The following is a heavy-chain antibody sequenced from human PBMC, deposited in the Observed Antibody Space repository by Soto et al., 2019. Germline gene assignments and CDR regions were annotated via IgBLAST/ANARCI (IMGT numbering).Heavy chain of an antibody. D-gene: IGHD6-13*01. CDR1: GFTFSDYY. CDR3: ARDAGIHNYYYYYGMDV. J-gene: IGHJ6*02. V-gene: IGHV3-11*01. CDR2: ISSSGSTI. Sequence: GRSLRLSSAASGFTFSDYYMSWIRQAPGKXLEWVSYISSSGSTIYYADSVKGRFTISRDNAKNSLYLQMNSLRAEDTAVYYCARDAGIHNYYYYYGMDVWGQGTTVTVSS.